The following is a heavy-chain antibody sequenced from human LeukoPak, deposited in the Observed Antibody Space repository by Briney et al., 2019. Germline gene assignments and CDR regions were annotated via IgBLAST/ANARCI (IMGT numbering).Heavy chain of an antibody. CDR3: ARASYYDSSGYYGSFDY. CDR2: IYYSGST. J-gene: IGHJ4*02. Sequence: PSETLSLTCTVSGGSVSSGGYYWSWIRQHPGKGLEWIGYIYYSGSTYYNPSLKSRVTISVDTSKNQFSLKLSSVTAADTAVYYCARASYYDSSGYYGSFDYSGQGTLVTVSS. D-gene: IGHD3-22*01. V-gene: IGHV4-31*03. CDR1: GGSVSSGGYY.